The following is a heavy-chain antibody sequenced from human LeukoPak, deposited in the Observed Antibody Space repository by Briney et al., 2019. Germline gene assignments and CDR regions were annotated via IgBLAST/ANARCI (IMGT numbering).Heavy chain of an antibody. CDR3: AKGRLGIDY. J-gene: IGHJ4*02. D-gene: IGHD1-26*01. CDR2: ISGGGGST. Sequence: GGSLRLSCAASGFTFRSYAMNWVRRAPGKGLEWVSSISGGGGSTYYADSVKGQFTISRDNSKNTLYMEMNSLRAEDTAVYYCAKGRLGIDYWGQGTLVTVSS. CDR1: GFTFRSYA. V-gene: IGHV3-23*01.